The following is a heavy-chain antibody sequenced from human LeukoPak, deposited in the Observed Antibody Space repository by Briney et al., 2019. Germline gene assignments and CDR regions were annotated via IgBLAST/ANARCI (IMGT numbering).Heavy chain of an antibody. Sequence: PSETLSLTCTVSGGSISSYYWSWIRQPPGKGLEWIGYIYYSGSTNYNPSLKSRVTISVDTSKNQFSLKLSSVTAADTAVYYCAGGDCSGGSCYSDWFDPWGQGTLVTVSS. D-gene: IGHD2-15*01. V-gene: IGHV4-59*01. CDR3: AGGDCSGGSCYSDWFDP. CDR1: GGSISSYY. J-gene: IGHJ5*02. CDR2: IYYSGST.